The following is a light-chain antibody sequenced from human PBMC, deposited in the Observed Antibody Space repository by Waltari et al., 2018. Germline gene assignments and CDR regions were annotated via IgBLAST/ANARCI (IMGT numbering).Light chain of an antibody. CDR2: SAS. V-gene: IGKV1-39*01. J-gene: IGKJ4*01. Sequence: IQMTQSPSSLSASIGDRVTIPCRASQSVSNFLNWYQQKPGGAPHPLISSASILQYGVPSRFSGSGSGTEFTLTVSSLHPEDVATYFCQQTFMYPSFGGGTRIEI. CDR3: QQTFMYPS. CDR1: QSVSNF.